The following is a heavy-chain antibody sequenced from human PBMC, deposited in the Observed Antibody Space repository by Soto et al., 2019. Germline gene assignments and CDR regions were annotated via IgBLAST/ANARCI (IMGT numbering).Heavy chain of an antibody. J-gene: IGHJ6*02. D-gene: IGHD2-8*01. V-gene: IGHV1-69*06. CDR1: GGTFSSYA. CDR2: IIPIFGTA. CDR3: ARAIERVYAIRHYYYGMDV. Sequence: QVQLVQSGAEVKKPGSSVKVSCKASGGTFSSYAISWVRQAPGQGLEWMGGIIPIFGTANYAQKFQGRVTITADKSTRGAYSERSSLRSEDTAVYYCARAIERVYAIRHYYYGMDVWCQGTTVTVSS.